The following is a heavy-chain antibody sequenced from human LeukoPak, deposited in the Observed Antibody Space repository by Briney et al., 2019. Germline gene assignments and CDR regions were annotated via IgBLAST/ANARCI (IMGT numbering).Heavy chain of an antibody. J-gene: IGHJ6*02. CDR2: ISGSGGST. D-gene: IGHD1-26*01. V-gene: IGHV3-23*01. CDR3: AITGDSNTYYYGMDV. CDR1: GFSFSSFA. Sequence: PGGSLTLSCVGSGFSFSSFAMSWVRQAPGKGLEWVSAISGSGGSTYYADSVRGRFTISRDNSKNTLYLQMNSLRAEDTAVYYCAITGDSNTYYYGMDVWGQGTTVTVSS.